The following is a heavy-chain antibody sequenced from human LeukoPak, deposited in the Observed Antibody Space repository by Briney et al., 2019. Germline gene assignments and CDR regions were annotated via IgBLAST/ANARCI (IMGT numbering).Heavy chain of an antibody. J-gene: IGHJ4*02. CDR1: GGSISNYY. Sequence: SETLSLTCTVPGGSISNYYWSWLRQPPGKGLEWIGHIYSTGSTTYSPSLKSRVIMSADTSKNQFSLKVTSVTAADTAVYYCARHRPEGSYPLDSWGQGALVTVSS. CDR2: IYSTGST. CDR3: ARHRPEGSYPLDS. V-gene: IGHV4-59*08.